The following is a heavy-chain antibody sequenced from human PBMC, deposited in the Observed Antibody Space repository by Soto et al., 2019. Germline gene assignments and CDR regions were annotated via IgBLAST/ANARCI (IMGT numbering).Heavy chain of an antibody. D-gene: IGHD3-9*01. CDR3: ARGYDILTFDY. J-gene: IGHJ4*02. CDR1: GVSFSSYY. Sequence: SETLSLTCTVSGVSFSSYYWSWIRQPPGKGLEWIGYIHYSGSTNYNPSLKSRVTISVDTSKNQFSLKLSSVTAADTAVYYCARGYDILTFDYWGQGTLVTVSS. V-gene: IGHV4-59*12. CDR2: IHYSGST.